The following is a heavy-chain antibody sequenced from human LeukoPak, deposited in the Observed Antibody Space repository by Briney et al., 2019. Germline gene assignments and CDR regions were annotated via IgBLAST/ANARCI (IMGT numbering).Heavy chain of an antibody. V-gene: IGHV4-39*07. D-gene: IGHD1-26*01. J-gene: IGHJ4*02. CDR3: ARRDHGIVGATLTAFDY. CDR2: IYYSGST. CDR1: GGSISSSSYY. Sequence: SETLSLTCTVSGGSISSSSYYWGWIRQPPGKGLEWIGSIYYSGSTYYNPSLKSRVTISVDTSKNQFSLKLSSVTAADTAVYYCARRDHGIVGATLTAFDYWGQGTLVTVSS.